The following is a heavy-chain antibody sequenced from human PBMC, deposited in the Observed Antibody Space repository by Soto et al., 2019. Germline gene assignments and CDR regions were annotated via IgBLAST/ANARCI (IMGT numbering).Heavy chain of an antibody. CDR3: AKDSSSTMIVVVITYHDY. D-gene: IGHD3-22*01. J-gene: IGHJ4*02. V-gene: IGHV3-23*01. Sequence: PGGSLILSCAASGFTFSSYSMSWVRQAPGKGLEWVSAISGSGISTYYADSVKGRFTISRDNSKNTLYLQMNSLRAEDTAVYYCAKDSSSTMIVVVITYHDYWGKGTLVTVSS. CDR2: ISGSGIST. CDR1: GFTFSSYS.